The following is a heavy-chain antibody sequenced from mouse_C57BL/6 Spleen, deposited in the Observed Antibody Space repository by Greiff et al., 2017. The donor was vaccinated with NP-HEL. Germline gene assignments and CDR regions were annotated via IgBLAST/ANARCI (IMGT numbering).Heavy chain of an antibody. Sequence: QVQLQQPGAELVKPGASVKLSCKASGYTFTSYWMQWVKQRPGQGLEWIGEIDPSDSYTTYNQKFKGKATLTVDRSSSTAYMQLSSLTSEDSAIFYCARVTTVVARGYAMDYGGQGTSVTVSS. J-gene: IGHJ4*01. V-gene: IGHV1-50*01. CDR2: IDPSDSYT. CDR1: GYTFTSYW. CDR3: ARVTTVVARGYAMDY. D-gene: IGHD1-1*01.